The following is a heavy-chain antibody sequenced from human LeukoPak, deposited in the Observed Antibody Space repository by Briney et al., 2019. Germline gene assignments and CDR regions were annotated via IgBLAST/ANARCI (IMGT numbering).Heavy chain of an antibody. D-gene: IGHD1-1*01. J-gene: IGHJ4*02. Sequence: GGSLSLSCAASGLRINNYAMHWVRQAPGKGLEWVAFLWSNGSTRFYADSVKGRFTISRDTSTNTLYLHIDSLRVEDTAVYHCARDSPHWTLDYWGQGTLVTVSS. CDR2: LWSNGSTR. V-gene: IGHV3-33*01. CDR1: GLRINNYA. CDR3: ARDSPHWTLDY.